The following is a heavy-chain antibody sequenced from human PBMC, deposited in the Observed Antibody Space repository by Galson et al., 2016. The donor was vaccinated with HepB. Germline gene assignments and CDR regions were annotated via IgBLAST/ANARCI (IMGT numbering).Heavy chain of an antibody. CDR2: IKTETDGGTT. J-gene: IGHJ6*02. Sequence: SLRLSCAVSGFTFSMAWMGWVRQAPGKGLEWVGRIKTETDGGTTDYADPVKGRFTISRDDSKNTLYLQMNSLKTEDTALYYCTLLRYADWLFSDDYNGMDVWGQGTTVTVSS. CDR3: TLLRYADWLFSDDYNGMDV. V-gene: IGHV3-15*01. CDR1: GFTFSMAW. D-gene: IGHD3-9*01.